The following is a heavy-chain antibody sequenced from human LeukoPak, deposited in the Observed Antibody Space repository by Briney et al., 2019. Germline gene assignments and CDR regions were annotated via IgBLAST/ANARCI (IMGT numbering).Heavy chain of an antibody. Sequence: PSETLSLTCAVYGGSFSGYYWSWIRQPPGKGLEWIGEINHSGSTNYNPSLKSRVTILVDRSKNQFSLKLSSVTAADTAVYYCARVGQLGSEGAFDIWGQGTMVTVSS. CDR1: GGSFSGYY. J-gene: IGHJ3*02. CDR3: ARVGQLGSEGAFDI. D-gene: IGHD6-6*01. V-gene: IGHV4-34*01. CDR2: INHSGST.